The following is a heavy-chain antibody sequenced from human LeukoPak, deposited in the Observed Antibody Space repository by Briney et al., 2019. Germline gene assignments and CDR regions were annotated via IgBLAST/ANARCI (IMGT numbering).Heavy chain of an antibody. Sequence: GGSLRLSCAASGFTFSSYGMHWVRQAPGKGLEWVAVISYDGSNKYYADSVKGRFTISRDNSKNTLYLQTNSLRAEDTAVYYCAKASAAAGTLDYWGQGTLVTVSS. CDR1: GFTFSSYG. V-gene: IGHV3-30*18. CDR3: AKASAAAGTLDY. J-gene: IGHJ4*02. D-gene: IGHD6-13*01. CDR2: ISYDGSNK.